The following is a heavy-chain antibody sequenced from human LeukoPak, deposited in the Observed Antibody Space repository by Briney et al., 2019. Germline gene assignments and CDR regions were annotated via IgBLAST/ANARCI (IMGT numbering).Heavy chain of an antibody. J-gene: IGHJ5*02. V-gene: IGHV3-74*01. CDR3: TRDHRNKGFDP. D-gene: IGHD1/OR15-1a*01. CDR2: INGDGSST. Sequence: GGSLRLSCAASGFTLSYYWMHWVRQAPGKGLEWVSCINGDGSSTNYADSVKGRCTISRDNAKNTLYLEMNSLRAEDTAVYYCTRDHRNKGFDPWGQGTLVTVSS. CDR1: GFTLSYYW.